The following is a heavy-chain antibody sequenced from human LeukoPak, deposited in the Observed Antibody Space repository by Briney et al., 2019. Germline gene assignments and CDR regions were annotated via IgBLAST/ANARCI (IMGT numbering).Heavy chain of an antibody. CDR1: GGSISSSSYY. D-gene: IGHD2-2*01. CDR2: IYYSGST. Sequence: SETLSLTCTVSGGSISSSSYYWGWIRQPPGKGLEWIGSIYYSGSTYYNPSLKSRVTISVDTSKNQFSLKPSSVTAADTAVYYCARQRYCSSTSCSYGDWFDPWGQGTLVTVSS. V-gene: IGHV4-39*01. CDR3: ARQRYCSSTSCSYGDWFDP. J-gene: IGHJ5*02.